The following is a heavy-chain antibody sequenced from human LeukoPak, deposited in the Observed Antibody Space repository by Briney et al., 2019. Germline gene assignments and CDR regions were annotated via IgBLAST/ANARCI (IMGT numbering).Heavy chain of an antibody. CDR1: RYSIRTGYY. D-gene: IGHD3-10*01. CDR3: ARVGWIITSGIAY. V-gene: IGHV4-38-2*01. J-gene: IGHJ4*02. CDR2: IYHTGST. Sequence: PSETLSLTCGVSRYSIRTGYYWAWIRQPPGKGLEWIGTIYHTGSTYYTPSLGSRVTISVDTSKNDFSLNLNSVTAADTAVYYCARVGWIITSGIAYWGQGALVTVSS.